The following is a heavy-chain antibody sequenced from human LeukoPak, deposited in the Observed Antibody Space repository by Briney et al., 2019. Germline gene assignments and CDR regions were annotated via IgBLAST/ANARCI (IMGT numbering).Heavy chain of an antibody. CDR2: IIPIFGTA. J-gene: IGHJ6*03. D-gene: IGHD6-6*01. Sequence: SVKVSCKASGGTFSSYAISWLRQAPGQGLEWMGGIIPIFGTANYAQKFQGRVTITTDESTSTAYMELSSLRSEDTAVYYCARGDGSSTYYNYYYMDVGGKGPTVTVSS. V-gene: IGHV1-69*05. CDR1: GGTFSSYA. CDR3: ARGDGSSTYYNYYYMDV.